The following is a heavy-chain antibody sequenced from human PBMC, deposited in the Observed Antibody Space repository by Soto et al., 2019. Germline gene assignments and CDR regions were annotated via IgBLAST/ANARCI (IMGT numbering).Heavy chain of an antibody. J-gene: IGHJ4*02. CDR1: GYTLTGYD. Sequence: ASVKVSCKASGYTLTGYDMHWVRQAPGQGLEWMGWINPNSGGTNYAQKFQGWVTMTRDTSISTAYMELSRLRSDDTAVYYCARGTYDFWSGYYGRLGYFDYWGQGTLVTVSS. V-gene: IGHV1-2*04. CDR3: ARGTYDFWSGYYGRLGYFDY. D-gene: IGHD3-3*01. CDR2: INPNSGGT.